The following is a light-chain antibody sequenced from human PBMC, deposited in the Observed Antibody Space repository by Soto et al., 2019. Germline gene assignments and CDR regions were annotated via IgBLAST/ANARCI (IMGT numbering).Light chain of an antibody. J-gene: IGLJ3*02. CDR3: QSYDSSLSGSV. CDR2: GIS. CDR1: SSNIGAGYD. Sequence: QPVLTQPPSVSGAPGQRVTISCTGSSSNIGAGYDVHWYQQLPGTAPKLLIYGISNRPSGVPDRFSGSKSGTSASLAITGLQAEDEADYYCQSYDSSLSGSVFGGGTKVTVL. V-gene: IGLV1-40*01.